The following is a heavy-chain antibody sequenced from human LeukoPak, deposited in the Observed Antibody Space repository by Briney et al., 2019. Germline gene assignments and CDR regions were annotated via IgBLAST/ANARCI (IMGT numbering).Heavy chain of an antibody. CDR3: ARDRGWYDN. Sequence: SETLSLTCAVYSGPFSNYNWTWIRHPPGKGLEWIGQINHSGSTNYNPSLKSRVTISVDTFKNQFSLRLTSVTAADTAVYYCARDRGWYDNWGQGTLVTVSS. CDR2: INHSGST. V-gene: IGHV4-34*01. J-gene: IGHJ4*02. CDR1: SGPFSNYN. D-gene: IGHD6-19*01.